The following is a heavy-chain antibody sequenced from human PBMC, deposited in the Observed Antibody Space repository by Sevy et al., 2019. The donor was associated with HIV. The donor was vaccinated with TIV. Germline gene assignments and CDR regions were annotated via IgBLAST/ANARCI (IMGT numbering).Heavy chain of an antibody. Sequence: SETLSLTCTVSGGSISSYYWSWIRQPPGKGLEWIGYIYYSGSTNYNPSLKSRVTISVETSKNQFTLKLSSVTAADTAVYYCARGTYSGSYWPTYYYYYYMDVWGKGTTVTVSS. CDR3: ARGTYSGSYWPTYYYYYYMDV. J-gene: IGHJ6*03. CDR2: IYYSGST. CDR1: GGSISSYY. V-gene: IGHV4-59*01. D-gene: IGHD1-26*01.